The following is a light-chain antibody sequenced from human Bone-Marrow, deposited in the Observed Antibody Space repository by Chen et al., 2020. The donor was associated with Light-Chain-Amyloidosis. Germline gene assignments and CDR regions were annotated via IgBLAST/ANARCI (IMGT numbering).Light chain of an antibody. J-gene: IGLJ3*02. V-gene: IGLV2-14*03. CDR2: DVT. Sequence: QSALTQPSSVSGSPGESITISCTGTSSDFTGYNLVSWYQQHPGKAPKLLIYDVTIRPSVIFLRFSGSKSCTTASLTISGLQAEDGADCFCTSFTGRHTWVFGGGTRLTVL. CDR1: SSDFTGYNL. CDR3: TSFTGRHTWV.